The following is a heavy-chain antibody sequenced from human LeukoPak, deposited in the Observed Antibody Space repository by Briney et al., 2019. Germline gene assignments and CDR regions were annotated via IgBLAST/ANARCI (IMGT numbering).Heavy chain of an antibody. CDR1: GYTFTSYY. CDR2: INPSGGST. D-gene: IGHD1-26*01. V-gene: IGHV1-46*01. CDR3: ARDQKGGSYYNYFDY. Sequence: ASVKVSCKASGYTFTSYYMDWVRQAPGQGLEWMGIINPSGGSTSYAQKFQGRVTMTRDTSTSTVYMELSSLRSEDTAVYYCARDQKGGSYYNYFDYWGQGTLVTVSS. J-gene: IGHJ4*02.